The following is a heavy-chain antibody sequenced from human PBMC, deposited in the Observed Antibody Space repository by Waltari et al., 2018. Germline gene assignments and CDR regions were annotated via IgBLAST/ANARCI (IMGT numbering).Heavy chain of an antibody. J-gene: IGHJ5*02. Sequence: EVQLVQSGAEVKKPGESMKIPCKGSGYSFTRYWIGRLRQMPGKGLEWMGIIYPGDSDTRYSPSFQGQVTISADKSISTAYLQWSSLKASDTAMYYCARQGRGVSGPFDPWGQGTLVTVSS. V-gene: IGHV5-51*01. CDR1: GYSFTRYW. CDR3: ARQGRGVSGPFDP. CDR2: IYPGDSDT. D-gene: IGHD3-10*01.